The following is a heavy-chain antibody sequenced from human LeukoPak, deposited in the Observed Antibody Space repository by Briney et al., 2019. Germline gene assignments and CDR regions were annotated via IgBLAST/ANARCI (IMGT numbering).Heavy chain of an antibody. D-gene: IGHD3-10*01. CDR1: GFTVSSNY. J-gene: IGHJ4*02. CDR2: IYSGGST. Sequence: GGSLRLSCAASGFTVSSNYMSWVHQAPGKGLEWVSVIYSGGSTYYADSVKGRFTISRDNSKNTLYLQMNSLRAEDTAVYYCARGITMVRGPNFFDYWGQGTLVTVSS. V-gene: IGHV3-53*01. CDR3: ARGITMVRGPNFFDY.